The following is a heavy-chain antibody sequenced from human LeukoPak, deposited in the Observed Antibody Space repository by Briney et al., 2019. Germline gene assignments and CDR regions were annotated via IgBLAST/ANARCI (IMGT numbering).Heavy chain of an antibody. CDR2: IYSSGST. CDR3: ARISCSGGSCYLDY. D-gene: IGHD2-15*01. CDR1: GGSISRYY. J-gene: IGHJ4*03. V-gene: IGHV4-4*07. Sequence: SETLSLTCTVSGGSISRYYWSWIRQPAGKGLEWIGRIYSSGSTNYNPSLRSRVTMSVDTSKNQFSLKLGSVTAADTAVYYCARISCSGGSCYLDYWGQGTLVTVSS.